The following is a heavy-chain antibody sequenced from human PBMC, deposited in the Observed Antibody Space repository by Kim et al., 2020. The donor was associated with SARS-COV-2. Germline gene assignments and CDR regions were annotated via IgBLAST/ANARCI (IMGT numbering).Heavy chain of an antibody. J-gene: IGHJ4*02. CDR3: ARGTPPFDY. Sequence: GSNKYYADSVTGRFTISRDNSKNTLYLQMNSLRAEDTAVYYCARGTPPFDYWGQGTLVTVSS. D-gene: IGHD2-15*01. CDR2: GSNK. V-gene: IGHV3-30*01.